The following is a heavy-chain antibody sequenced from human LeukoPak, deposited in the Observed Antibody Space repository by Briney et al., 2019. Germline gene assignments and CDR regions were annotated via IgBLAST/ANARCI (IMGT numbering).Heavy chain of an antibody. J-gene: IGHJ4*02. CDR2: IYSGGST. CDR1: GFTVSSNY. Sequence: GGSLRLSCAASGFTVSSNYMSWVRQAPGKGLEWVSVIYSGGSTYYADSVKGRFTISRDNSKNTLYLQMNSLRAEDTAVYYCARGGPSPSSSVDYWGQGTLVTVSP. V-gene: IGHV3-53*01. D-gene: IGHD6-6*01. CDR3: ARGGPSPSSSVDY.